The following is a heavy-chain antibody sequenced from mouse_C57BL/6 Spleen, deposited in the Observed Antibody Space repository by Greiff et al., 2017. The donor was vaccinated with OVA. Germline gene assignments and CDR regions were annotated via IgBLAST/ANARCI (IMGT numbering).Heavy chain of an antibody. V-gene: IGHV14-2*01. CDR3: ARHSSGYVDYAMDY. Sequence: EVKVVESGAELVKPGASVKLSCTASGFNIKDYYMHWVKQRTEQGLEWIGRIDPENGATKYAPKFQGKATITADTSSNTAYLQLSSLTSEDTAVYYCARHSSGYVDYAMDYWGQGTSVTVSS. CDR1: GFNIKDYY. J-gene: IGHJ4*01. D-gene: IGHD3-2*02. CDR2: IDPENGAT.